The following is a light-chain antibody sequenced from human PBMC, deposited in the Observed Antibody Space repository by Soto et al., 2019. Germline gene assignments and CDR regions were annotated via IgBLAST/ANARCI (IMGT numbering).Light chain of an antibody. Sequence: NFMLTQPHSVSGSPGKTVTISCTGSGGSLASNYVQWYQQRPGRAPTTVIYEDNDRPSGVPNRFSGSVDISSTSAFLTISGLTAEDEADYYCQSVDSSDQGFFGGGTQLTVL. CDR1: GGSLASNY. CDR2: EDN. CDR3: QSVDSSDQGF. J-gene: IGLJ7*01. V-gene: IGLV6-57*02.